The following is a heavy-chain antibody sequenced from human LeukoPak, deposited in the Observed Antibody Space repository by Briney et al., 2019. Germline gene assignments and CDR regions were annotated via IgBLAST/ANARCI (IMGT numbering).Heavy chain of an antibody. J-gene: IGHJ4*02. CDR1: GFNFDDYA. CDR3: AKDSSTGSSIFDY. Sequence: GRCPRLSCAASGFNFDDYAKDWGPRGSGKGLEWVSGISWNSGSLGNAVCVKGRFTISRDNAKNSLYLQMNSLRAEDTTWYSCAKDSSTGSSIFDYWGQGTLVTVSS. V-gene: IGHV3-9*01. D-gene: IGHD2-2*01. CDR2: ISWNSGSL.